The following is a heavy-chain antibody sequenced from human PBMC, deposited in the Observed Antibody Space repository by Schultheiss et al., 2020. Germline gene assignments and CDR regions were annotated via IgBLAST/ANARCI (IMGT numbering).Heavy chain of an antibody. CDR3: AKDYSNYAGSFDY. CDR2: ISSSSSYI. J-gene: IGHJ4*02. V-gene: IGHV3-23*01. D-gene: IGHD4-11*01. Sequence: GGSLRLSCAASGFTFSSYAMSWVRQAPGKGLEWVSSISSSSSYIYYADSVKGRFTISRDNSKNTLYLQMNSLRAEDTAVYYCAKDYSNYAGSFDYWGQGTLVTVSS. CDR1: GFTFSSYA.